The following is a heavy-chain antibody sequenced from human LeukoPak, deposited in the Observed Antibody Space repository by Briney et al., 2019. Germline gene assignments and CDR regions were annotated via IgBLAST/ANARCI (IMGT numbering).Heavy chain of an antibody. CDR3: ARARYSGSSLALDAVDI. CDR2: ISSSSSTI. D-gene: IGHD1-26*01. V-gene: IGHV3-48*01. Sequence: GSLRLSCAASGFTFSSYSMNWVRQAPGKGLEWVSYISSSSSTIYYADSVKGRFTISRDNAKNSLYLQMNSLRAEDTAVYYCARARYSGSSLALDAVDIWGQGTMVTVSS. J-gene: IGHJ3*02. CDR1: GFTFSSYS.